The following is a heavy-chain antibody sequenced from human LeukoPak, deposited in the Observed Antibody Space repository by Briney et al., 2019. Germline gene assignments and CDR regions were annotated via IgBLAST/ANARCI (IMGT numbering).Heavy chain of an antibody. CDR2: IYYSGST. Sequence: TSETLSLTCTVSGGSISSSNYYWGWVRQPPGKGLEWIGSIYYSGSTYYNPSLKSRVTISVDTSKNQCSLKLSSVTAADTAVYYCAGRRGWYPVDYWGQGTLVTVSS. CDR3: AGRRGWYPVDY. CDR1: GGSISSSNYY. V-gene: IGHV4-39*01. D-gene: IGHD6-19*01. J-gene: IGHJ4*02.